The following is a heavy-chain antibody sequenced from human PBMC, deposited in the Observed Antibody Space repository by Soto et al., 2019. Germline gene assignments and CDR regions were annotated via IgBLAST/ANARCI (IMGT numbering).Heavy chain of an antibody. CDR2: IYYSGST. Sequence: PSETLSLTCTVSGGSISSSSYYWGWIRQPPGKGLEWIGSIYYSGSTYYNPSLKSRVTISVDTSKNQFSLKLSSVTAADTAVYYCARVLGLRFLEWSPLLGYYYGMDVWGQGTTVTVSS. V-gene: IGHV4-39*01. J-gene: IGHJ6*02. D-gene: IGHD3-3*01. CDR3: ARVLGLRFLEWSPLLGYYYGMDV. CDR1: GGSISSSSYY.